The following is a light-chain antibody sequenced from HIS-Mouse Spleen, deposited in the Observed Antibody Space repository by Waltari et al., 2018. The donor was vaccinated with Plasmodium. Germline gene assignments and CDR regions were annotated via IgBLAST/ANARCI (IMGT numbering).Light chain of an antibody. CDR1: QSVSSN. J-gene: IGKJ3*01. Sequence: PATLSVSPGERATLSCRASQSVSSNLAWYQQKPGQAPRLLIYGASTRATGIPARFSGSGSGTEFTLTISSMQSEDFAVYYCQQYNNWSFTFGPGTKVDIK. V-gene: IGKV3-15*01. CDR3: QQYNNWSFT. CDR2: GAS.